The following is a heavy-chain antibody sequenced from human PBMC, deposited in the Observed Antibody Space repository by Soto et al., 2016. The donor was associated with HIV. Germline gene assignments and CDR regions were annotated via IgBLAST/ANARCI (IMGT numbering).Heavy chain of an antibody. Sequence: QLQLQESGPGLVKPSETLSLTCSISGDSIASSGHYWGWIRQPPGKGLEWIGSFYYSGSTYYNPSLESRVTISADTSKNPVLPEAELCDRRRHGCYYCASPPSGSAGWYWFDSWGQGTLVIVSS. J-gene: IGHJ5*01. D-gene: IGHD6-19*01. V-gene: IGHV4-39*01. CDR1: GDSIASSGHY. CDR3: ASPPSGSAGWYWFDS. CDR2: FYYSGST.